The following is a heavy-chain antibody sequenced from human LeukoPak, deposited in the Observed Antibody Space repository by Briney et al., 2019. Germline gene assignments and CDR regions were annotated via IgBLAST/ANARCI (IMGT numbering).Heavy chain of an antibody. Sequence: GGSLRLSCAASGFTFSSYWMHWVRHAPGKGLVWVSRINSDGSSTSYADSVKGRFTISRDNAKNTLYLQMNSLRAEDTAVYYCARVGYSYGQDFDYWGQGTLVTVSS. D-gene: IGHD5-18*01. CDR2: INSDGSST. J-gene: IGHJ4*02. CDR1: GFTFSSYW. V-gene: IGHV3-74*01. CDR3: ARVGYSYGQDFDY.